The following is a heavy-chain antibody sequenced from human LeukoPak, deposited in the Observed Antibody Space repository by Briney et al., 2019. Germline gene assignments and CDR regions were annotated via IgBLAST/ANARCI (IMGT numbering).Heavy chain of an antibody. Sequence: PGRSLRHSCAASGFTFSSYAMYWVRQAPGKGLEWVAVISYDGSNKYYADSVKGRFTISRDNSKNTLYLQMNSLRAEDTAVYYCARASYYGSGSYYGEFDYWGQGTLVTVSS. CDR3: ARASYYGSGSYYGEFDY. D-gene: IGHD3-10*01. CDR2: ISYDGSNK. V-gene: IGHV3-30*04. CDR1: GFTFSSYA. J-gene: IGHJ4*02.